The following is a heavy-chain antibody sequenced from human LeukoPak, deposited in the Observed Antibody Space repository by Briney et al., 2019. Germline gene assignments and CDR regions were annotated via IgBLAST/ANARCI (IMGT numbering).Heavy chain of an antibody. CDR1: GGSISSSSYY. V-gene: IGHV4-61*01. CDR3: ARVSVGYDIHFDI. J-gene: IGHJ3*02. CDR2: IYYSGST. Sequence: PSETLSLTCTVSGGSISSSSYYWSWIRQPPGKGLEWIGYIYYSGSTNYNPSLKSRVTISVDTSKNQFSLKLSSVTAADTAVYYCARVSVGYDIHFDIWGQGTMVTVSS. D-gene: IGHD3-9*01.